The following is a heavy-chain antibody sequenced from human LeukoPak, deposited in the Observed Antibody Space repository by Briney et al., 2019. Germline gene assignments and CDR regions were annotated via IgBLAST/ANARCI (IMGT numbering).Heavy chain of an antibody. CDR3: AKDGLRGVVVTASPRS. CDR1: GFTFDDYA. CDR2: ISYDGSNK. J-gene: IGHJ5*02. V-gene: IGHV3-30*18. D-gene: IGHD2-21*02. Sequence: GRSLRLSCAASGFTFDDYAMHWVRQAPGKGLEWVAVISYDGSNKYYADSVKGRFTISRDNSKNTLYLQMNSLRAEDTAVYYCAKDGLRGVVVTASPRSWGQGTLVTVSS.